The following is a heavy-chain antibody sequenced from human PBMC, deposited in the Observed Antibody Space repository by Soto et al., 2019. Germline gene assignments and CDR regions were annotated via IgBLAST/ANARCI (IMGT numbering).Heavy chain of an antibody. D-gene: IGHD2-15*01. J-gene: IGHJ6*02. CDR1: GGSFSGYY. V-gene: IGHV4-34*01. CDR2: INNSGST. Sequence: QVQLQQWGAGLLKPSETLSLTCAVYGGSFSGYYWSWIRQPPEKGLEWIGEINNSGSTNYNPSLKRGVTRSVDTTKNQVSLKLTSVTAAETAVYYCARGGGGDCSGGSCFNYYYYDGMDVWGQGTTVTASS. CDR3: ARGGGGDCSGGSCFNYYYYDGMDV.